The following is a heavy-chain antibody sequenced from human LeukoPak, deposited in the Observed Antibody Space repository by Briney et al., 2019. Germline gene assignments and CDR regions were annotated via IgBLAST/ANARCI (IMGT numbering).Heavy chain of an antibody. V-gene: IGHV3-33*08. CDR1: GFTFSSYG. CDR2: IWYDGSNK. J-gene: IGHJ4*02. Sequence: GGSLRLSCAASGFTFSSYGMHWVRQAPGKGLEWVAVIWYDGSNKYYADSVKGRFTISRDNSKNTLYLQMNSLRAEDTAVYYCARDRSSWYEGFDYWGQGTLVTVFS. CDR3: ARDRSSWYEGFDY. D-gene: IGHD6-13*01.